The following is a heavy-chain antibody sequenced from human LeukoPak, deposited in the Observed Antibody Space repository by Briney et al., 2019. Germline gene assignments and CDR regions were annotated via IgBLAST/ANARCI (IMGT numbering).Heavy chain of an antibody. CDR2: IIPISGTA. V-gene: IGHV1-69*06. D-gene: IGHD2-15*01. Sequence: SVKVSCKASGGTFSSYAISWVRQAPGQGLEWMGGIIPISGTANYAQKFQGRVTITADKSTSTAYMELSSLRSEDTAVYYCATASLVVVAAKAFGDWFDPWGQGTLVTVSS. CDR1: GGTFSSYA. J-gene: IGHJ5*02. CDR3: ATASLVVVAAKAFGDWFDP.